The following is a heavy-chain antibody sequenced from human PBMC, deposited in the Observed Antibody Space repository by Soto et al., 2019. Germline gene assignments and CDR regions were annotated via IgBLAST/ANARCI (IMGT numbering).Heavy chain of an antibody. J-gene: IGHJ6*02. V-gene: IGHV4-34*01. Sequence: SETLSLTCAVYGGSFSGYYWSWIRQPPGKGLEWIGEINHSGSTNYNPSLKSRVTISVDTSKNQLSLKLSSVTAADTAVYYCARDRPLRTTAYYYYGMDVWGQGTTVTVSS. D-gene: IGHD1-1*01. CDR2: INHSGST. CDR3: ARDRPLRTTAYYYYGMDV. CDR1: GGSFSGYY.